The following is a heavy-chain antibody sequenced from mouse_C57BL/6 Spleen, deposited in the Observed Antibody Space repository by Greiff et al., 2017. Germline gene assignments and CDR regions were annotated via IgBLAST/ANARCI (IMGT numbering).Heavy chain of an antibody. D-gene: IGHD1-1*01. CDR3: EIWGTTVVDWYFDV. V-gene: IGHV1-74*01. CDR2: IHPSDSDT. J-gene: IGHJ1*03. Sequence: QVQLQQPGAELVKPGASVKVSCKASGYTFTSYWMHWVKQRPGPGLEWIGRIHPSDSDTNSNQKFKGKATLTVDKSSRAAYMQRSSLTSEDSAVYDGEIWGTTVVDWYFDVWGTGTTVTVSS. CDR1: GYTFTSYW.